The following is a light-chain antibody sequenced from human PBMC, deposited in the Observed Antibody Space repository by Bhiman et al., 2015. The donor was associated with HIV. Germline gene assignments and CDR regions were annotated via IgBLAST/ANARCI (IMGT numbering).Light chain of an antibody. CDR2: DVT. CDR1: TSDVGGYKY. V-gene: IGLV2-23*02. J-gene: IGLJ3*02. CDR3: CSYAGSGTWV. Sequence: QSALTQPASVSGSPGQSISISCTGTTSDVGGYKYVSWYQQHPGKAPKLIIYDVTKRPSRISNRFSGSKSGNTASLTISGLRPEDEADYYCCSYAGSGTWVFGRGTKLTVL.